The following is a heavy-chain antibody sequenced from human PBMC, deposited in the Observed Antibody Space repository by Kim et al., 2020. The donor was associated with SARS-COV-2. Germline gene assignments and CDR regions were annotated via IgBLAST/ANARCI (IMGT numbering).Heavy chain of an antibody. V-gene: IGHV3-48*03. D-gene: IGHD4-17*01. CDR1: GFTFSSYE. Sequence: GGSLRLSCAASGFTFSSYEMNWVRQAPGKGLEWVSYISSSGSTIYYADSVKGRFTISRDNAKNSLYLQMNSLRAEDTAVYYCARDRGDYSSYYYYGMDVWGQGTTVTVSS. J-gene: IGHJ6*02. CDR2: ISSSGSTI. CDR3: ARDRGDYSSYYYYGMDV.